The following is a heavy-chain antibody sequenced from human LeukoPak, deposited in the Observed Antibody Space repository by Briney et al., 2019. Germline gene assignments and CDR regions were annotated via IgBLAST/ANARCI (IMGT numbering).Heavy chain of an antibody. J-gene: IGHJ6*03. D-gene: IGHD3-16*01. CDR1: GGSFSGYY. CDR3: ARGGIMWAEGTYYYYYYMDV. CDR2: IYTSGST. V-gene: IGHV4-59*10. Sequence: SETLSLTCAVYGGSFSGYYWSWIRQPAGKGLEWIGRIYTSGSTNYNPSLKSRVTMSVDTSKNQFSLKLSSVTAADTAVHYCARGGIMWAEGTYYYYYYMDVWGKGTTVTISS.